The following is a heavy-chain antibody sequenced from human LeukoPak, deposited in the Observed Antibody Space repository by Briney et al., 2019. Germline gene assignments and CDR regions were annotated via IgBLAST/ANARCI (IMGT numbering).Heavy chain of an antibody. D-gene: IGHD2-2*01. CDR1: GGSFSGCY. CDR3: ARGPPAKPGTGYYYGMDV. J-gene: IGHJ6*02. V-gene: IGHV4-34*01. Sequence: PSETLSLTCAVYGGSFSGCYWSWIRQPPGKGLEWIGEINHSGSTNYNPSLKSRVTISLDISKNQFSLKLSSVTAADTAVYYCARGPPAKPGTGYYYGMDVWGQGTTVTVSS. CDR2: INHSGST.